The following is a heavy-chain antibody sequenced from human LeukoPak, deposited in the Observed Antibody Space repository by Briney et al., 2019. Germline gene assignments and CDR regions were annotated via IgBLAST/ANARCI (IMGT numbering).Heavy chain of an antibody. J-gene: IGHJ5*02. Sequence: SETLSLTCTVSGYSISSGYYWGWIRQPPGKGLEWIGSIYHSGSTYYNPSLKGRVTISVDTSKNQFSLKLSSVTAADTAVYYCARGINWFDPWGQGTLVTVSS. CDR1: GYSISSGYY. V-gene: IGHV4-38-2*02. D-gene: IGHD2-15*01. CDR3: ARGINWFDP. CDR2: IYHSGST.